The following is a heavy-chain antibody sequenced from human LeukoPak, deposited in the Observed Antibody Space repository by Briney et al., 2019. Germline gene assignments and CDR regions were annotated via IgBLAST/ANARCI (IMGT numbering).Heavy chain of an antibody. J-gene: IGHJ6*03. CDR2: ISGSGGST. CDR3: ARVRSAVAGTSSYYYYYYMDV. V-gene: IGHV3-23*01. D-gene: IGHD6-19*01. Sequence: GGSLRLSCAASGFTFSSYAMSWVRQAPGKGLEWVSAISGSGGSTYYADSVKGRFTISRDNSKNTLYLQMNSLRAEDTAVYYCARVRSAVAGTSSYYYYYYMDVWGKGTTVTISS. CDR1: GFTFSSYA.